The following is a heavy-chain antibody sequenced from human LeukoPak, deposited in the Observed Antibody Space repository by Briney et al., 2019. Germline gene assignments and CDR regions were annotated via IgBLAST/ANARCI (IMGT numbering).Heavy chain of an antibody. D-gene: IGHD1-26*01. CDR3: AKGYGWEASYYYYYMDV. J-gene: IGHJ6*03. Sequence: GGVLRTFLAAPGFTLCNFGTYLGRQAPGEGAGWGSSICGSGGSTYVADSVKGRFTISRDNSKNTLYLRMNSLRAEDTAVYYCAKGYGWEASYYYYYMDVWGKGTTVTISS. V-gene: IGHV3-23*01. CDR1: GFTLCNFG. CDR2: ICGSGGST.